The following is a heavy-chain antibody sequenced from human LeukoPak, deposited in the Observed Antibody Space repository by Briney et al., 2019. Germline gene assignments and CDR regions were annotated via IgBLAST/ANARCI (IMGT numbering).Heavy chain of an antibody. Sequence: SVKVSCKAFGGSFSSEATSWVRQAPGQGLEWMGGIIPIFGTTNYAQKFQGRVTITTDESTSTAYMEVSSLRSEDTAVYYCGRKAGDCGGGSCYSIDYWGQGTLVTVSS. CDR2: IIPIFGTT. V-gene: IGHV1-69*05. D-gene: IGHD2-15*01. CDR1: GGSFSSEA. J-gene: IGHJ4*02. CDR3: GRKAGDCGGGSCYSIDY.